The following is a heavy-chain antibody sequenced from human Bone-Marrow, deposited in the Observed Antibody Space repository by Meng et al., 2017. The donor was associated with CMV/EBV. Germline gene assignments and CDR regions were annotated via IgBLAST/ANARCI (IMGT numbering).Heavy chain of an antibody. CDR3: ARNVKYYDFWSGYYTYYYGMDV. Sequence: SVKVSCKASGGTFSSYAISWVRQAPGQGLEWMGGIIPILGIANYAQKFQGRVTITADKSTSTAYMELSSLRSEDTAVYYCARNVKYYDFWSGYYTYYYGMDVWGQGTTVTVYS. CDR1: GGTFSSYA. V-gene: IGHV1-69*10. D-gene: IGHD3-3*01. J-gene: IGHJ6*01. CDR2: IIPILGIA.